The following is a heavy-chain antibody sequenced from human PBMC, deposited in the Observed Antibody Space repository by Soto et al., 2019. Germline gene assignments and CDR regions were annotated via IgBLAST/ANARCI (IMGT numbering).Heavy chain of an antibody. V-gene: IGHV4-34*01. CDR2: INHSGST. J-gene: IGHJ6*02. D-gene: IGHD3-3*01. Sequence: SETLSLTCAVYGGSFSGYYWSWIRQPPGKGLEWIGAINHSGSTNYNPSLKSRVTISVDTSKNQFSLKLSSVTAADTAVYYCARFIFFGVALYYGMDVWGQGTTVTVSS. CDR1: GGSFSGYY. CDR3: ARFIFFGVALYYGMDV.